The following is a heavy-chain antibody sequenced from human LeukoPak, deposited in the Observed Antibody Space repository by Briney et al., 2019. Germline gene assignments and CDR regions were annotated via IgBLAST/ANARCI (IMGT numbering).Heavy chain of an antibody. J-gene: IGHJ4*02. Sequence: GGSLRLSCAASGFAFSSYSMNWVRQAPGKGLEWVSSISSSSSYISYADSVKGRFTISRDNAKNSLYLQMNSLRAEDTAVYYCARQTGSGLFILPGGQGTLVTVSS. CDR1: GFAFSSYS. CDR2: ISSSSSYI. V-gene: IGHV3-21*01. D-gene: IGHD3/OR15-3a*01. CDR3: ARQTGSGLFILP.